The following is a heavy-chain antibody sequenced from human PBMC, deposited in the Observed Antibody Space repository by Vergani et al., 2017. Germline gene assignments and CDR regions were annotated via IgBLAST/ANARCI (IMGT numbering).Heavy chain of an antibody. J-gene: IGHJ6*02. Sequence: QVQLVQSGAEVKKPGASVKVSCKASGYTFTSYYMHWVRQAPGQGLEWMGIINPSGGSTSYAQKFQGRVTITADESTSTAYMELSSLRSEDPAVYYCARGGSYLPYGMDVWGQGTTVTVSS. CDR2: INPSGGST. CDR1: GYTFTSYY. CDR3: ARGGSYLPYGMDV. V-gene: IGHV1-46*01. D-gene: IGHD1-26*01.